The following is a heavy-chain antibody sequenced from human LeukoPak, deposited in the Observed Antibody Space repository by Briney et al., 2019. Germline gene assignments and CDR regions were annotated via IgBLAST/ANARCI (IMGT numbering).Heavy chain of an antibody. Sequence: GGSLRLSCAASGFTFSSYSMNWVRQAPGKGLEWVSSISSSSSYIYYADSVKGRFTISRDNAKNSLYLQMNSLRAEDTAVYYCAREKGIGGAFDIWGQGTMVTVSS. D-gene: IGHD3-10*01. CDR3: AREKGIGGAFDI. CDR1: GFTFSSYS. V-gene: IGHV3-21*01. CDR2: ISSSSSYI. J-gene: IGHJ3*02.